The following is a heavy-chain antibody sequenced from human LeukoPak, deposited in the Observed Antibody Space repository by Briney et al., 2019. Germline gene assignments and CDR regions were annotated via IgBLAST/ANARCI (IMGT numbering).Heavy chain of an antibody. J-gene: IGHJ3*02. CDR2: IYHSGST. CDR1: GYSISSGYY. CDR3: ARRLTGGREAFDI. D-gene: IGHD1-14*01. Sequence: PSETLSLTCAVSGYSISSGYYWGWIRQPPGKGLEWIGSIYHSGSTYYNPSLMSRVTISVDTSKNQFSLKLSSVTAADTAVYYCARRLTGGREAFDIWGQGTMVTVSS. V-gene: IGHV4-38-2*01.